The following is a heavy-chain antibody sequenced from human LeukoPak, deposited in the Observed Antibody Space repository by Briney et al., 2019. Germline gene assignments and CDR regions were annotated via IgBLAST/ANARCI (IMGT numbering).Heavy chain of an antibody. V-gene: IGHV1-8*03. J-gene: IGHJ4*02. CDR2: MNPNNGNT. CDR1: GYTFTSYD. CDR3: ARDLGVVTAIHSQYYFDY. D-gene: IGHD2-21*02. Sequence: ASVKVSCKASGYTFTSYDINWVRQATGQGLEWMGWMNPNNGNTGYAQKFQGRVTITRNTSISTAYMELSSLRSEDTAVYYCARDLGVVTAIHSQYYFDYWGQGTLVTVSS.